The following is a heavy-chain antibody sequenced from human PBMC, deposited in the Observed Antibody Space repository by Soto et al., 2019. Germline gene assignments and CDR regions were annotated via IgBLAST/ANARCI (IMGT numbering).Heavy chain of an antibody. J-gene: IGHJ6*03. CDR3: ARVMTTNYYYYYYMDV. CDR2: ISSNGGST. D-gene: IGHD2-21*02. V-gene: IGHV3-64*01. Sequence: EVQLVESGGGLVQPGGSLRLSCAASGFTFSSYAMHWVRQAPGKGLEYVSAISSNGGSTYYANSVKGRFTISRDNSKNTLYLQMGSLRAEDMAVYYCARVMTTNYYYYYYMDVWGKGTTVTVSS. CDR1: GFTFSSYA.